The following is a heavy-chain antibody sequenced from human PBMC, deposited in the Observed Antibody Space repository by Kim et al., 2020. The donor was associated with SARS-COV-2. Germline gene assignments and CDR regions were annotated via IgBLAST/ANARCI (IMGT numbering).Heavy chain of an antibody. CDR1: GGSIGSSDYY. Sequence: SETLSLTCTASGGSIGSSDYYWAWIRQSPGMGLEWIGSVFYSGSTYYNTSLMGRVTIFVDPSRNQFSLRLTSVTAADTAVYYCARHGAEKYLVVDAFD. CDR3: ARHGAEKYLVVDAFD. D-gene: IGHD2-15*01. J-gene: IGHJ4*01. V-gene: IGHV4-39*01. CDR2: VFYSGST.